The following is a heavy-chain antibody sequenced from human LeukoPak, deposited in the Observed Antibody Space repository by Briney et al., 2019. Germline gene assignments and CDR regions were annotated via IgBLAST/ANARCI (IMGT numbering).Heavy chain of an antibody. J-gene: IGHJ4*02. V-gene: IGHV3-33*06. CDR1: GFTFSHYA. CDR2: IWYDGSHD. CDR3: AKEGDYCSSSGCHKRGIDY. D-gene: IGHD2-2*01. Sequence: GGSLRLSCAASGFTFSHYAMHWVRQTPGKGLEWVAVIWYDGSHDTYTDSVKGRFTVSRDNFKNALHLQMNSLRVEDTAVYYCAKEGDYCSSSGCHKRGIDYWGQGTLVNVSS.